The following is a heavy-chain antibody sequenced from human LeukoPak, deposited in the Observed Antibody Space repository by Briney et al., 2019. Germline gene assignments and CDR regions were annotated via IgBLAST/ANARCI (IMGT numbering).Heavy chain of an antibody. V-gene: IGHV1-2*02. D-gene: IGHD1-1*01. J-gene: IGHJ4*02. CDR1: GYTFTGYY. CDR2: INPNSGGT. Sequence: ASVKVSCKASGYTFTGYYMHWVRQAPGQGLEWMGWINPNSGGTNYAQKFQGRVTMTRDTSISTAYMELSRLRSDDTAVYYCARGRIGTTRYFDYCGQGILVTVSS. CDR3: ARGRIGTTRYFDY.